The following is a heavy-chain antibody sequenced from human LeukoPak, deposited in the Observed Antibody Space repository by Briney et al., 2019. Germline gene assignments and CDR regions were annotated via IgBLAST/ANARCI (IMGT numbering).Heavy chain of an antibody. CDR1: GYSINNYW. Sequence: GESLKISCKGSGYSINNYWIAWVRQMPGKGLEWMGIIYPADSDIRYSPSFQGQVTISADKSISTACLQWNSLKASDTAMYYCARQEYCSGASCYTWFDPWGQGTLVTVSS. CDR2: IYPADSDI. CDR3: ARQEYCSGASCYTWFDP. V-gene: IGHV5-51*01. D-gene: IGHD2-15*01. J-gene: IGHJ5*02.